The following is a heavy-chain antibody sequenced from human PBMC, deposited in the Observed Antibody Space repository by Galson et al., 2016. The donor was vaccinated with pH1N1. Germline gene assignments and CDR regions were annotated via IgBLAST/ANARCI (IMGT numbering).Heavy chain of an antibody. V-gene: IGHV3-9*01. CDR1: GFTFDDYA. Sequence: SLRLSCAASGFTFDDYAMNWVRQAPGKVLEWVSGISWNSGSIAYADSVKGRFTISRDNAKNSLYLQMNSLRAEDTALYYCAKSHGYNYGPFDYWGQGTLVTVSS. D-gene: IGHD5-24*01. J-gene: IGHJ4*02. CDR2: ISWNSGSI. CDR3: AKSHGYNYGPFDY.